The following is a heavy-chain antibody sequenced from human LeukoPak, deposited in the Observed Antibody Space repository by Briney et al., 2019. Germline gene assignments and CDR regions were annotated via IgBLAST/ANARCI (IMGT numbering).Heavy chain of an antibody. J-gene: IGHJ3*02. CDR1: GGSISTYY. D-gene: IGHD3-22*01. CDR2: IYYSGSI. CDR3: AREYNYYDSSGWDAFEI. V-gene: IGHV4-59*01. Sequence: PSETLSLTCTVSGGSISTYYWNWIRQPPGKGLEWIGYIYYSGSINYNPSLTGRATISVDTSKNQFSLKLSSVTAADTAVYYCAREYNYYDSSGWDAFEIWGQGTMVTVSS.